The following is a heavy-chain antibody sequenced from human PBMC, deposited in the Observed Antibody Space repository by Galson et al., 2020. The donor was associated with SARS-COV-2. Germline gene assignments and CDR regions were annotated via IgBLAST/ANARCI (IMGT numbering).Heavy chain of an antibody. D-gene: IGHD1-26*01. CDR1: GGSISSYY. CDR2: IYYSGST. CDR3: ARSRRWAGGDYYGMDV. J-gene: IGHJ6*02. Sequence: ETSETLSLTCTVSGGSISSYYWSWIRQPPGKGLEWIGYIYYSGSTNYNPSLKSRVTISVDTSKNQFSLKLSSVTAADTAVYYCARSRRWAGGDYYGMDVWGQGTTVTVSS. V-gene: IGHV4-59*08.